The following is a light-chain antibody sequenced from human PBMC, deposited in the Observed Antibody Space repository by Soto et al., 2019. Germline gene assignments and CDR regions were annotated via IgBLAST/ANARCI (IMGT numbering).Light chain of an antibody. CDR2: EVS. CDR1: SSDVGAYNF. CDR3: SSYAGSSNYVV. J-gene: IGLJ2*01. Sequence: QSALTQPPSASGSPGQSVTISCTGTSSDVGAYNFVSWYQQHPGKAPQLMIYEVSKRPSGVPDRFSGSKSGNTASLTVSGLQAEDEADYYCSSYAGSSNYVVFGGGTKVTVL. V-gene: IGLV2-8*01.